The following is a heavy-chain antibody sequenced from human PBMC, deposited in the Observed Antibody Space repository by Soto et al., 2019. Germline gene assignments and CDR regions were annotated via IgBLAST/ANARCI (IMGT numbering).Heavy chain of an antibody. Sequence: GGSLRLSCAASGFTFSSYETNWVRQAPGKGLEWVSYISTTGSTIYYADSVKGRFTISRDNAKNSLYLQMDGLRAEDTAVYYCARDQAYSSSWYNWFDPWGQGTLVTV. CDR1: GFTFSSYE. J-gene: IGHJ5*02. CDR2: ISTTGSTI. CDR3: ARDQAYSSSWYNWFDP. D-gene: IGHD6-13*01. V-gene: IGHV3-48*03.